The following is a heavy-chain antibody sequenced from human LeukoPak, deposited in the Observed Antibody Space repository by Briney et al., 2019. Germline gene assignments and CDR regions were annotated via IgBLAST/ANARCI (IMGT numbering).Heavy chain of an antibody. CDR1: GFTFSSYA. V-gene: IGHV3-23*01. J-gene: IGHJ4*02. CDR3: ARDRGAYPYYLDY. CDR2: ISGTGGST. Sequence: PGGSLRLSCAASGFTFSSYAMSWVRHAPGKGLEWVSAISGTGGSTYYADSVKGRFTISRDNSKNALDLQMDSLRAEDTAVYYCARDRGAYPYYLDYWGQGTLVTVSS. D-gene: IGHD1-26*01.